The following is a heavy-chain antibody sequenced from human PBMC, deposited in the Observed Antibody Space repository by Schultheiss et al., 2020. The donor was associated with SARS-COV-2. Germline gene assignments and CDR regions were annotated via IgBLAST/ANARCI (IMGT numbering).Heavy chain of an antibody. CDR2: ISSSSSYI. V-gene: IGHV3-21*01. CDR1: GFTFSSYS. D-gene: IGHD3-16*01. CDR3: ARDLAISRSHFDY. Sequence: GGSLRLSCAASGFTFSSYSMNWVRQAPGKGLEWVSSISSSSSYIYYADSVKGRFTISRDNAKNSLYLQMNSLRAEDTAVYYCARDLAISRSHFDYWGQGTLVTVSS. J-gene: IGHJ4*02.